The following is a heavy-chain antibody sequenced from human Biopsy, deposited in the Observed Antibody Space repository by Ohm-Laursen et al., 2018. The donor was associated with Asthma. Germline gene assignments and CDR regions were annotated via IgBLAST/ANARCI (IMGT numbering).Heavy chain of an antibody. CDR2: VYYSGST. D-gene: IGHD2-21*02. CDR3: ARGVDRVTGLLDHFDS. CDR1: GGSINNFY. Sequence: GTLSLTWTVSGGSINNFYWSWIRQPPGKGLESIGHVYYSGSTNYNPSLKSRVTISIDASKNQFSLKLTSVTAADTAVYYCARGVDRVTGLLDHFDSWAREPWSPSLQ. J-gene: IGHJ4*02. V-gene: IGHV4-59*01.